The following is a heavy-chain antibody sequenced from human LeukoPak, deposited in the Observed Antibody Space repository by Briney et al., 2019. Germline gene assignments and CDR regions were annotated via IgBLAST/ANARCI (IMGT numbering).Heavy chain of an antibody. CDR3: ARDLTFYDY. CDR1: GFTFSSYA. V-gene: IGHV3-30-3*01. D-gene: IGHD1-14*01. Sequence: GGSLRLSCAASGFTFSSYAMHWVRQAPGKGLEWVAVISYDGSNKYYADSVKGRFTISRDNAKNSLYLQMNSLRAEDTAVYYCARDLTFYDYWGQGTLVTVSS. CDR2: ISYDGSNK. J-gene: IGHJ4*02.